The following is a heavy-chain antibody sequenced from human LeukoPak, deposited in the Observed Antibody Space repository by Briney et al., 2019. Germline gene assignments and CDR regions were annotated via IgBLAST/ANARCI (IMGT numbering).Heavy chain of an antibody. CDR2: IYYSGST. Sequence: PSETLSLTCTVSGGSISSYYWTWLRQPPGKGLEWIGHIYYSGSTNYNPSLKSRVTISVDPPKNQVSLKLSSVTAADTAVYYCARRGPAQRVPDATGNWFDPWGQGTLVTVSS. CDR1: GGSISSYY. D-gene: IGHD2-2*01. V-gene: IGHV4-59*08. J-gene: IGHJ5*02. CDR3: ARRGPAQRVPDATGNWFDP.